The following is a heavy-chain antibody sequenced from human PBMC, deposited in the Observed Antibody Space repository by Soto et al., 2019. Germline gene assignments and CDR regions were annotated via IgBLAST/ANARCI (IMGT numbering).Heavy chain of an antibody. CDR2: INPSGGST. J-gene: IGHJ6*02. Sequence: ASVKVSCKASGYTFTSYYMHWVRQAPGQGLEWMGIINPSGGSTSYAQKFQGRVTMTRDTSTSTVYMELSSLRSEDTAVYYCATRYPPPQVTVVEPAADQDFSTMDAWGQGTTVTVS. V-gene: IGHV1-46*01. CDR1: GYTFTSYY. CDR3: ATRYPPPQVTVVEPAADQDFSTMDA. D-gene: IGHD2-2*01.